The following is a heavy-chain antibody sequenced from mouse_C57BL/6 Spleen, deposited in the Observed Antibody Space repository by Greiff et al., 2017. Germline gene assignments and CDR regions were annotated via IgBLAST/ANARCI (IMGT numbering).Heavy chain of an antibody. CDR1: GFSFNTYA. V-gene: IGHV10-1*01. CDR2: IRSKSNNYAT. J-gene: IGHJ4*01. CDR3: VRHDYYGYYCAMDY. D-gene: IGHD1-1*01. Sequence: GGGLVQPKGSLKLSCAASGFSFNTYAMNWVRQAPGKGLEWGARIRSKSNNYATYYADSVKDRFTISRDDSESMLYLQMNNLKTEDTAMYYCVRHDYYGYYCAMDYWGQGTSVTVSS.